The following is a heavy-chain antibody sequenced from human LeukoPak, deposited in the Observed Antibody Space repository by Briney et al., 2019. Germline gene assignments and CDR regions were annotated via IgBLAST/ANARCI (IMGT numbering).Heavy chain of an antibody. CDR3: AKDELGYCSSTSCPYYYYYYMDV. Sequence: GGSLRLSCAASGFTFSSYGMHWVRQAPGKGLEWVAFIRYDGSNKYYADSVKGRFTISRDNSKNTLYLQMNSLGAEDTAVYYCAKDELGYCSSTSCPYYYYYYMDVWGKGTTVTVSS. D-gene: IGHD2-2*01. CDR2: IRYDGSNK. J-gene: IGHJ6*03. CDR1: GFTFSSYG. V-gene: IGHV3-30*02.